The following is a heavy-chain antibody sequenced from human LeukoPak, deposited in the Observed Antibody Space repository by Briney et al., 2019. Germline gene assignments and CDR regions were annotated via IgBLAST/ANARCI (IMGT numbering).Heavy chain of an antibody. J-gene: IGHJ6*03. CDR2: ISSSGSTI. CDR3: XXGXXXXVEXYXXMDV. D-gene: IGHD5-24*01. CDR1: GFTFSDYY. V-gene: IGHV3-11*04. Sequence: GSLXXXCAASGFTFSDYYMSWIRQAPGKGLEWVSYISSSGSTIYYADSVKGRFTISRDSSKNTLYLQMNRLRADDTAVYYXXXGXXXXVEXYXXMDVWGKGXTVTVSS.